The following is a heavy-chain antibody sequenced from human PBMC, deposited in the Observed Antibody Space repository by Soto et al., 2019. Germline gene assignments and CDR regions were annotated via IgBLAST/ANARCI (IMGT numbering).Heavy chain of an antibody. CDR3: ARVGDCSSTSCRYYYYYGMDV. D-gene: IGHD2-2*01. CDR2: ISAYNGNT. CDR1: GYTFTNYG. Sequence: QVQLVQSGAEVKKPGASVKVSCKASGYTFTNYGISWVRQAPGQGLEWMGWISAYNGNTNYAQKLQGRLTMTTDTSTSTAYMELRSLRSDDTAVYYCARVGDCSSTSCRYYYYYGMDVWGQGTTVTVSS. J-gene: IGHJ6*02. V-gene: IGHV1-18*01.